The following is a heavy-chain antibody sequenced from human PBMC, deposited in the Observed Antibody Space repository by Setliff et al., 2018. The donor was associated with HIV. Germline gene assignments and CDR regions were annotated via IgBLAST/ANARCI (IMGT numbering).Heavy chain of an antibody. J-gene: IGHJ4*02. D-gene: IGHD3-16*01. CDR1: RGSIGSYY. CDR3: VNPSGAMGDFDS. Sequence: PSETLSLTCTVSRGSIGSYYWSWIRQPPGKGLEWIGYIYTSGSTNYNPSLKSRVTMSVDTSKNKFSLKLSSVTAADTAVYYCVNPSGAMGDFDSWGQGTLVTVSS. V-gene: IGHV4-4*09. CDR2: IYTSGST.